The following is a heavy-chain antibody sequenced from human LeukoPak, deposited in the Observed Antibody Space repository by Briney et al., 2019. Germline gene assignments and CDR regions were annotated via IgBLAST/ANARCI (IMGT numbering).Heavy chain of an antibody. Sequence: PSETLSLTCTVSGGSISSYYWSWIRQPPGKGLEWIGYIYYSGSTNYNPSLKSRVTISVDTSKNQFSLKLSSVTAADTAVYYCARVKPAGYSSGWYDYWGQGTLVTVSS. J-gene: IGHJ4*02. D-gene: IGHD6-19*01. CDR3: ARVKPAGYSSGWYDY. V-gene: IGHV4-59*01. CDR2: IYYSGST. CDR1: GGSISSYY.